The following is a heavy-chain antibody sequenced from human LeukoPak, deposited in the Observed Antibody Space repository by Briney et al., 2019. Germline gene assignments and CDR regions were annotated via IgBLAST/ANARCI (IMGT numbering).Heavy chain of an antibody. CDR3: ARTSVYYDSSGYRS. V-gene: IGHV4-34*01. CDR1: GGSFSGYY. J-gene: IGHJ5*02. Sequence: SETLSLTCAVYGGSFSGYYWSWIRQPPGKGLEWIGEINHSGSTNYNPSLKSRVTISVDTSKNQFSLKLSSVTAADTAVYYCARTSVYYDSSGYRSWGQGTLVTVSS. D-gene: IGHD3-22*01. CDR2: INHSGST.